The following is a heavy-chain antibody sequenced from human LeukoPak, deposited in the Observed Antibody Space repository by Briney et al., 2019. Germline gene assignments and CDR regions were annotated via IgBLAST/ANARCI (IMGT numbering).Heavy chain of an antibody. J-gene: IGHJ5*02. D-gene: IGHD4-17*01. CDR1: GFTFTSYW. V-gene: IGHV3-7*01. CDR3: ARENYGDYDFPDWFDP. CDR2: IKQDGSEK. Sequence: PGGSLRLSCAASGFTFTSYWMTWVRQAPGKGLGWVANIKQDGSEKYYVDSVKGRFTISRDNAKNSLYLQMNSLRAEDTAVYYCARENYGDYDFPDWFDPWGQGTLVTVSS.